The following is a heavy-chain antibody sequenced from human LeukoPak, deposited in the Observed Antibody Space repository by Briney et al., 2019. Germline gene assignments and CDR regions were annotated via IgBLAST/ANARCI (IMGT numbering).Heavy chain of an antibody. D-gene: IGHD3-3*01. Sequence: ASVKVSCKASGYTFTSYGISWVRQAPGQGLEWMGWISAYNGNTNYAQKLQGRVTMTTDTSTSTAYMELRRLRSDDTAVYYCARKPTYYDFGSVFFSGWVPFDYGGQGPLVTVSS. CDR3: ARKPTYYDFGSVFFSGWVPFDY. J-gene: IGHJ4*02. CDR1: GYTFTSYG. CDR2: ISAYNGNT. V-gene: IGHV1-18*01.